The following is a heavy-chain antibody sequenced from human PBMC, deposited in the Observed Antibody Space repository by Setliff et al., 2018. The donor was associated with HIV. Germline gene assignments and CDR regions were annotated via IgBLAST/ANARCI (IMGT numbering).Heavy chain of an antibody. J-gene: IGHJ6*02. Sequence: GGSLRLSCAASGFTFSSFARHWVSQAPGKGLERVAAISYDGSNKYYADSVKGRFTISRDQSKNTLYLQMNSLRVEDTAVYYCARDLAGTPYYYYGMDVWGQGTTVTVSS. CDR3: ARDLAGTPYYYYGMDV. D-gene: IGHD3-10*01. CDR1: GFTFSSFA. V-gene: IGHV3-30-3*01. CDR2: ISYDGSNK.